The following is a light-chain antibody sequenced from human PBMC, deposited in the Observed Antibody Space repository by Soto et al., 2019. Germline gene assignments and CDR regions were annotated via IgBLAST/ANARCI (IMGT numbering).Light chain of an antibody. V-gene: IGKV1-5*03. CDR3: QLYNTYSGT. Sequence: DIQMTQSPSPLSASVGDTVTITCRASQSISSWLAWYQQKPGKAPKLLIYRASTLQSGVPSRFSASGSGTECILTISSLQPDDVATYYCQLYNTYSGTFGQGTKVDIK. CDR2: RAS. J-gene: IGKJ1*01. CDR1: QSISSW.